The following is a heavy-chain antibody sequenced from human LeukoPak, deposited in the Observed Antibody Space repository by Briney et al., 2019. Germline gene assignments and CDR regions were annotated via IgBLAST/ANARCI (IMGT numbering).Heavy chain of an antibody. CDR2: VYDTGST. V-gene: IGHV4-30-2*01. J-gene: IGHJ3*02. CDR1: GGSITTGGHF. Sequence: SETLSLTCSLYGGSITTGGHFWNWIRQPPGKGLEWIGYVYDTGSTHYNPSLKGRLVMSVDRSKNQFSLNLTSVTAADTAMYYCAREGDGVSFDIWGPGTMVTVSS. CDR3: AREGDGVSFDI. D-gene: IGHD2-8*01.